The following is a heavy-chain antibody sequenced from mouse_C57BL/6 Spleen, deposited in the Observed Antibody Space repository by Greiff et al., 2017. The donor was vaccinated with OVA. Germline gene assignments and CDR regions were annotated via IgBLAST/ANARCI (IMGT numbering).Heavy chain of an antibody. CDR1: GFNIKDDY. D-gene: IGHD2-4*01. CDR3: VDYDEGYWYFDV. J-gene: IGHJ1*03. Sequence: EVQLQQSGAELVRPGASVKLSCTASGFNIKDDYMHWVKQRPEQGLEWIGRIDPANGNTKYAPKFQGKATITADTSSNTAYLQLSSLPSEDTAIYYCVDYDEGYWYFDVWGTGTTVTVSS. CDR2: IDPANGNT. V-gene: IGHV14-3*01.